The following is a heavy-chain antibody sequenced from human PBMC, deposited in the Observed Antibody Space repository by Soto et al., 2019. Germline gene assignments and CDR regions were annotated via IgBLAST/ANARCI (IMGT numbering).Heavy chain of an antibody. V-gene: IGHV3-33*01. CDR1: GFTFSSYG. Sequence: PGGSLRLSCAASGFTFSSYGMHWVRQAPGKGLEWVAVIWYDGSNKYYADSVKGRFTISRDNSKNTLYLQMKSLRAEYTAVYYCARDPPATRHGMDVWGQGTTVTV. CDR3: ARDPPATRHGMDV. J-gene: IGHJ6*02. CDR2: IWYDGSNK.